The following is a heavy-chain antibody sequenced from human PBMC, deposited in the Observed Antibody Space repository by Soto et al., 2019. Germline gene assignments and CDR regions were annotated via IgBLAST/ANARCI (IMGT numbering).Heavy chain of an antibody. CDR3: ARVRLGSSCYFDY. D-gene: IGHD6-13*01. J-gene: IGHJ4*02. V-gene: IGHV4-30-2*01. CDR1: GGSISSGGYS. CDR2: IYHSGST. Sequence: LSLTCAVSGGSISSGGYSWSWIRQPPGKGLEWIGYIYHSGSTYYNPSLKSRVTISVDRSKNQFSLKLSSVTAADTAVYYCARVRLGSSCYFDYWGQGTLVTVSS.